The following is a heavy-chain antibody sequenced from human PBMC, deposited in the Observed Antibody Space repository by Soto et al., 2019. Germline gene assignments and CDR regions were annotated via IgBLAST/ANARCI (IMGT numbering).Heavy chain of an antibody. CDR2: IDLDIGDT. CDR1: GHTFTGHY. D-gene: IGHD7-27*01. J-gene: IGHJ4*02. CDR3: GLETTGTGGFDY. Sequence: QVQMVESGAEVKKPGASVKVSCKASGHTFTGHYMHWVRQAPGQGLEWMGLIDLDIGDTRYAQKFQGRITSTSDTSLTTAYMELRGLRSDDTAVYYCGLETTGTGGFDYCGQGTLVTVS. V-gene: IGHV1-2*02.